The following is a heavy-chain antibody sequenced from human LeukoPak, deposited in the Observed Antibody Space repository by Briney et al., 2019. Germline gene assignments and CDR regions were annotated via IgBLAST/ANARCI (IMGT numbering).Heavy chain of an antibody. D-gene: IGHD1-26*01. CDR3: ARGSIVGATGDY. CDR1: GGSISSSSYY. V-gene: IGHV4-39*07. CDR2: IFYSGST. Sequence: PSETLSLTCTVSGGSISSSSYYWGWIRQPPGKGLEWIGSIFYSGSTYYNPSLKSRVTISVDTSKNQFSLKLSSVTAADTAVYYCARGSIVGATGDYWGQGTLVTVSS. J-gene: IGHJ4*02.